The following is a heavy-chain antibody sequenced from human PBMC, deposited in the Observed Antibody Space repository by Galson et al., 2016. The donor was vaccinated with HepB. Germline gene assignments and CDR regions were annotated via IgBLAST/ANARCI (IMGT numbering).Heavy chain of an antibody. CDR3: AKGFRINYDTLPGYSD. CDR1: GFTFSSYG. J-gene: IGHJ4*02. Sequence: SLRLSCAASGFTFSSYGIHWVRQAPGKGLEWVAVISYDGSNTYYADSVKGRFTISRDNSKYTLYLQMNSLRAEDTAVYYCAKGFRINYDTLPGYSDWGQGTLVTVSS. V-gene: IGHV3-30*18. D-gene: IGHD3-9*01. CDR2: ISYDGSNT.